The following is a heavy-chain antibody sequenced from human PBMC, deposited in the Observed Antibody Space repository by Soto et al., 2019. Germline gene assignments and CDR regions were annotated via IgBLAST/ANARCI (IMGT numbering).Heavy chain of an antibody. CDR2: FDPEDGET. V-gene: IGHV1-24*01. CDR3: ATALGVVGATSERYFDY. CDR1: GYTRTELS. Sequence: ASVKVSCKVSGYTRTELSMHWVRQAPGRGLEWMGGFDPEDGETIYAQKFQGRVTMTEDTSTETAYMELSSLRSEDTAVYYCATALGVVGATSERYFDYWGQGTLVTVSS. J-gene: IGHJ4*02. D-gene: IGHD1-26*01.